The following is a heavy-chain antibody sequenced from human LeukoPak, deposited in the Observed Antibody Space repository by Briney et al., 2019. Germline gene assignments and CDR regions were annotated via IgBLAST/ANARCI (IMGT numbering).Heavy chain of an antibody. D-gene: IGHD2-2*01. CDR1: GFTFSSHS. CDR2: ISPSGNYK. J-gene: IGHJ4*02. Sequence: GGSLRLXCAASGFTFSSHSMNWVRQAPGKGLEWVSSISPSGNYKYYADSLEGRFTISRDNAKNSLYLQMNSLRAEDTAVYYCARDLSSSTSCYSYWGQGTLVTVSS. CDR3: ARDLSSSTSCYSY. V-gene: IGHV3-21*01.